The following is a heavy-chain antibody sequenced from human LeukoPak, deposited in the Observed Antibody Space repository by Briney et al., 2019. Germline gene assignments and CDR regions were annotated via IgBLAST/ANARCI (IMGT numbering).Heavy chain of an antibody. J-gene: IGHJ4*02. CDR1: GFTFSSYG. D-gene: IGHD3-10*01. CDR2: LSYDGSNK. Sequence: PGGSLRLSCAASGFTFSSYGMHGVRQAPGKGLEEVAVLSYDGSNKYYVDSVEGRFTISRDNSKNTLYLQMNSLRAEDTAVYYCAKDLLWFGESADYWGQGTLVTVSS. V-gene: IGHV3-30*18. CDR3: AKDLLWFGESADY.